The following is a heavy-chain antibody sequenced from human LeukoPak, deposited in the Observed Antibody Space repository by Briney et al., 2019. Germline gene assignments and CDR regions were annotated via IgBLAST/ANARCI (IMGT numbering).Heavy chain of an antibody. CDR1: GFTFDDYA. V-gene: IGHV3-43*02. J-gene: IGHJ4*02. Sequence: GGSLRLSCAASGFTFDDYAMHWVRQAPGKGLEWVSLISGDGGSTYYADSVKGRFAISRDNSKNSLYLQMNSLRTEDTALYYCAKGGRGGSSSWYGYWGQGTLVTVSS. CDR3: AKGGRGGSSSWYGY. CDR2: ISGDGGST. D-gene: IGHD6-13*01.